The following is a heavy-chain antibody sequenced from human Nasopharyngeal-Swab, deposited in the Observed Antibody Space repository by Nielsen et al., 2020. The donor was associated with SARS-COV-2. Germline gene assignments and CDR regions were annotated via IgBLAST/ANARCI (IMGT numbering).Heavy chain of an antibody. J-gene: IGHJ4*02. Sequence: WIRQPPGKGLQYVSITYSGVNDYHADSVKGRFTISRDNSKNTLYLQMNSLRADDTAVYYCAKDSGTYWSFAVINNYFDYWGRGTLVTVSS. CDR3: AKDSGTYWSFAVINNYFDY. D-gene: IGHD3-10*01. V-gene: IGHV3-53*01. CDR2: TYSGVND.